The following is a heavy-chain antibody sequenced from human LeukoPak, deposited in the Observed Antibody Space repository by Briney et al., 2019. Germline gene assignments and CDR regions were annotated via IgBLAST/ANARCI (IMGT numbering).Heavy chain of an antibody. D-gene: IGHD3-3*01. CDR3: ASGPPFLKYFEY. J-gene: IGHJ4*02. V-gene: IGHV3-23*01. Sequence: GSLRLSCAASGFTFSTYVMNWFRQAPGKGLEWVSTISVGAEYVFYADSVKGRFTISRDDSNNALYLQMHSLRAEDTALYYCASGPPFLKYFEYWGQGTLVTVSS. CDR1: GFTFSTYV. CDR2: ISVGAEYV.